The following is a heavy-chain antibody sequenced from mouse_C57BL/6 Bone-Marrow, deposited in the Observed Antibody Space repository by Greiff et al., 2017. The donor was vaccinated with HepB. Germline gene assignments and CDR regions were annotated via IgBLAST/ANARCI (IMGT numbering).Heavy chain of an antibody. V-gene: IGHV1-22*01. CDR3: ASEGPYDGYYSDY. Sequence: VQLKQSGPELVKPGASVKMSCKASGYTFTDYNMHWVKQSHGKSLEWIGYINPNNGGTSYNQKFKGKATLTVNKSSSTAYMELRSLTSEDSAVYYCASEGPYDGYYSDYWGQGTTLTVSS. CDR2: INPNNGGT. J-gene: IGHJ2*01. D-gene: IGHD2-3*01. CDR1: GYTFTDYN.